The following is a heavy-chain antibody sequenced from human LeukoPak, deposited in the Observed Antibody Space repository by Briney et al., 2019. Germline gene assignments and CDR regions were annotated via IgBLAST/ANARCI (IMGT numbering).Heavy chain of an antibody. CDR3: AREDRYSGYDGFDP. J-gene: IGHJ5*02. V-gene: IGHV4-30-4*01. CDR1: GGSISSSSYY. D-gene: IGHD5-12*01. CDR2: IYYTGST. Sequence: PSETLSLTCTVSGGSISSSSYYWSWIRQPPGKGLEWIGSIYYTGSTYYNPSLKSRVTISVDTSKNQFSLKLSSVTAADTAVYYCAREDRYSGYDGFDPWGQGTLVTVSS.